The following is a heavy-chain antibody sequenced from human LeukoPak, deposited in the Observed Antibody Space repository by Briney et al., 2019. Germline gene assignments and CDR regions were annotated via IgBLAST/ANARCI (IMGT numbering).Heavy chain of an antibody. J-gene: IGHJ5*02. Sequence: GGSLRLSCAASGFTVSSNYMSWVRQAPGKGLEWVSVIYSGGSTYYADSVKGRFTISRDNSKNTLYLQMNSLRAEDTAVYYCARVSRGSGGWFDPWGEGTLVTVSS. V-gene: IGHV3-53*01. D-gene: IGHD3-10*01. CDR2: IYSGGST. CDR3: ARVSRGSGGWFDP. CDR1: GFTVSSNY.